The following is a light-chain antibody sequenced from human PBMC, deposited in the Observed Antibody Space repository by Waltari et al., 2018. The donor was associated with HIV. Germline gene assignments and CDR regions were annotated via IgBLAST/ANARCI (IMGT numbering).Light chain of an antibody. CDR2: GAS. J-gene: IGKJ1*01. V-gene: IGKV3-15*01. Sequence: EIVMTQSPATLSVSPGERATLSCRASQSVSSNLAWYQQKPGQAPSLLISGASTRATGIPARFSGSGSGTEFTLTISSLQSEDFAVYYCQQYNNWPRTFGQGTKVEIK. CDR3: QQYNNWPRT. CDR1: QSVSSN.